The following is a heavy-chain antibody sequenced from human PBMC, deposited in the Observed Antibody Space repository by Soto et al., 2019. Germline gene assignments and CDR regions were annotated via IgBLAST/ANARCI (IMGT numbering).Heavy chain of an antibody. D-gene: IGHD1-1*01. CDR3: ARDLQEAPTSSVVSDY. V-gene: IGHV3-33*01. J-gene: IGHJ4*02. CDR1: GFTFSSHG. Sequence: GGSLRLSCAASGFTFSSHGMHWVRQAPGKGLEWVAVIYYDGSNKYYADSVKGRFTISRDNSKNTLYLQMDSLRAEDTAVYYCARDLQEAPTSSVVSDYWGQGTLVTVSS. CDR2: IYYDGSNK.